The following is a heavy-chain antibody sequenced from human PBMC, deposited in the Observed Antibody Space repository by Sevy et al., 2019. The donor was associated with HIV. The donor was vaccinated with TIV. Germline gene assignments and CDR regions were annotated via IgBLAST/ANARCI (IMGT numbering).Heavy chain of an antibody. Sequence: GGSLRLSCTASGFTFSTYAMSWVRQAPGKGLEWVSGISGSASTTYYGGAAYYADSVKGRFPITRDNAKNTVYLEMNSLRDEDSAVFHCARGLLARPRGDYWYFDLWGRGTLVTVSS. D-gene: IGHD6-6*01. CDR3: ARGLLARPRGDYWYFDL. J-gene: IGHJ2*01. CDR1: GFTFSTYA. CDR2: ISGSASTTYYGGAA. V-gene: IGHV3-23*01.